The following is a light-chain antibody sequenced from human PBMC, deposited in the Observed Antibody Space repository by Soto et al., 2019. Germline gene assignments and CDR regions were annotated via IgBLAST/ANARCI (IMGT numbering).Light chain of an antibody. J-gene: IGKJ4*01. CDR1: QSISSNS. CDR2: GAS. Sequence: EIVLTQSPGTLSLSPGERATLSCRASQSISSNSLAWYQQKPGQAPRLFIYGASSRATGIPDRFSGSGSGTHFTLTISRLEPEDFAVYYCQQYGSSPLTFGGGTKVDIK. V-gene: IGKV3-20*01. CDR3: QQYGSSPLT.